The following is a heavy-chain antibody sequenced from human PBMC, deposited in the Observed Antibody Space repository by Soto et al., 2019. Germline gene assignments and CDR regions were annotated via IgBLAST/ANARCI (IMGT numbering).Heavy chain of an antibody. Sequence: RLSCAASGFTFSTYTMNWVRQAPGKGLEWVSSISDSSTYIYYADSLKGRFTISRDNAKNSLYLQMNSLRAEDTAVYYCARMGAGYCVSISCYPSPTMGYGMDVWGQGTTVTVSS. CDR2: ISDSSTYI. V-gene: IGHV3-21*01. CDR3: ARMGAGYCVSISCYPSPTMGYGMDV. J-gene: IGHJ6*02. CDR1: GFTFSTYT. D-gene: IGHD2-2*01.